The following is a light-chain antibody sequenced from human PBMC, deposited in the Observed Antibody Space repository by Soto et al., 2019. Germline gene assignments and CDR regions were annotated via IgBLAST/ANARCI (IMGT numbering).Light chain of an antibody. Sequence: ESVLTQSPATLSLSPGERATLSCRASQSVSSYLACYQQKPGQAPRLLIYDASNRATGIPARFSASGSGTDFTLTISSLEPEDFAVYYCQQRSNWPTFGQGTKLEIK. CDR3: QQRSNWPT. CDR1: QSVSSY. J-gene: IGKJ2*01. CDR2: DAS. V-gene: IGKV3-11*01.